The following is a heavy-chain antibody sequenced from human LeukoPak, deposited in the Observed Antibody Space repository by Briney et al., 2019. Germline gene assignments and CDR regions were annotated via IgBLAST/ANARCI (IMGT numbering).Heavy chain of an antibody. CDR2: MNPNSGNT. Sequence: ASVKVSCKASGYTFTGYYMHWVRQATGQGLEWMGWMNPNSGNTGYAQKFQGRVTMTRNTSISTAYMELSSLRSEDTAVYYCARGLSGYCSSTSCYWRPPIFGKGRGSWFDPWGQGTLVTVSS. D-gene: IGHD2-2*01. V-gene: IGHV1-8*02. CDR3: ARGLSGYCSSTSCYWRPPIFGKGRGSWFDP. CDR1: GYTFTGYY. J-gene: IGHJ5*02.